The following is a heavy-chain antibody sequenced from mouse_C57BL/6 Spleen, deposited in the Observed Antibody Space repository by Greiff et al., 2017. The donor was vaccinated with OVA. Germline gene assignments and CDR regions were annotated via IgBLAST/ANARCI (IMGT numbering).Heavy chain of an antibody. V-gene: IGHV1-18*01. CDR2: INPNNGGT. Sequence: EVQLQQSGPELVKPGASVKIPCKASGYTFTDYNMDWVKQSHGKSLEWIGDINPNNGGTIYNQKFKGKATLTVDKSSSTAYMELRSLTSEDTAVYYCARGGVITTVVATPEYFDVWGTGTTVTVSS. J-gene: IGHJ1*03. CDR3: ARGGVITTVVATPEYFDV. D-gene: IGHD1-1*01. CDR1: GYTFTDYN.